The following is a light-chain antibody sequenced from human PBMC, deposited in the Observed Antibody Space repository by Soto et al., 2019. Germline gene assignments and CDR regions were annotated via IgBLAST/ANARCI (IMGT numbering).Light chain of an antibody. CDR3: QQRKQWPPYT. Sequence: EIVLTQSPATLSLSPGEGAALSCRASQNIDSFLAWYQQRPGQAPRLLIYDSSTRATGVPPRFSGSGSGTDFTLTISSLEPEDSAFYYCQQRKQWPPYTFGQGTKLEIK. CDR1: QNIDSF. CDR2: DSS. J-gene: IGKJ2*01. V-gene: IGKV3-11*01.